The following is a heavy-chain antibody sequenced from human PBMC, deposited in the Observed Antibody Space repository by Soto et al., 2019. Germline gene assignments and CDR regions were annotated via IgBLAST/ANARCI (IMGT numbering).Heavy chain of an antibody. CDR1: GGSISSSSYY. J-gene: IGHJ5*02. CDR2: IYYSGST. D-gene: IGHD3-10*01. CDR3: ARLETYYYGSGSYIWFDP. Sequence: SETLSLTCTVSGGSISSSSYYWGWIRQPPGKGLEWIGSIYYSGSTYYNPALKSRVTISVDTSKNQFSLKLSSVTAADSAVYYCARLETYYYGSGSYIWFDPWGQGTLVTVSS. V-gene: IGHV4-39*01.